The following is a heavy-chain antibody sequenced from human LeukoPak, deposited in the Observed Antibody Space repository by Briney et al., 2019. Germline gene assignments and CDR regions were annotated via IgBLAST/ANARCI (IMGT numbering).Heavy chain of an antibody. V-gene: IGHV3-33*01. CDR3: ARDWYSRGWFDY. D-gene: IGHD6-13*01. CDR1: GFTFSSYG. J-gene: IGHJ5*01. CDR2: IWYDGSNK. Sequence: GGSLRLSCAASGFTFSSYGMHWVRQAPGKGLEWVAVIWYDGSNKYYADSVKGRFTISRDNSKNTLYLQMNSLRAEDTAVYYCARDWYSRGWFDYWGQGTLVTVSS.